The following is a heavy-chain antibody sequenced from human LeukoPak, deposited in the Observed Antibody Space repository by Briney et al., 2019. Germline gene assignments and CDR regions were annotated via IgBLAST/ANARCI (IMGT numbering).Heavy chain of an antibody. CDR1: GFTFSSYG. V-gene: IGHV3-33*01. CDR2: IWYDGSNK. CDR3: AREDKQWLADYYFDY. J-gene: IGHJ4*02. D-gene: IGHD6-19*01. Sequence: PGGSLRLSCAASGFTFSSYGMHWVRQAPGKGLEWVAVIWYDGSNKYYADSVKGRFTISRDNSKNTLYLQMNSLKTEDTAVYYCAREDKQWLADYYFDYWGQGTLVTVSS.